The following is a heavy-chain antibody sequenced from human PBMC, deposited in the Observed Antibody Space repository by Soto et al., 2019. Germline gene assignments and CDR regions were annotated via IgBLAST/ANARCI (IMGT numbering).Heavy chain of an antibody. D-gene: IGHD2-15*01. V-gene: IGHV3-23*01. Sequence: GGSLRLSCAASGFTFSSYAMSWVRQAPGKGLEWVAAISGSGTTTYYADSEKGRFTISRDNSKNTLYLQMNSLRAEDTAVYYCAKAEDLGYCSSSSCQSWGQGTLVTVSS. CDR3: AKAEDLGYCSSSSCQS. CDR1: GFTFSSYA. CDR2: ISGSGTTT. J-gene: IGHJ5*02.